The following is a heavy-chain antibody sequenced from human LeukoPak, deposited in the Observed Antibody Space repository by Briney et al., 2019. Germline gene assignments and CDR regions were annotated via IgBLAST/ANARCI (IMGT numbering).Heavy chain of an antibody. V-gene: IGHV3-7*01. CDR3: ASYSYGAHFDY. CDR2: IKPDGSNK. J-gene: IGHJ4*02. Sequence: PGGSLRLSCAASGFTFSSYWMSWVRQAPGKGLEWVANIKPDGSNKYSVDSVKGRFTISRDNAKNSLYLQMNSLRAEDTAVYYCASYSYGAHFDYWGQGTLVTVSS. CDR1: GFTFSSYW. D-gene: IGHD5-18*01.